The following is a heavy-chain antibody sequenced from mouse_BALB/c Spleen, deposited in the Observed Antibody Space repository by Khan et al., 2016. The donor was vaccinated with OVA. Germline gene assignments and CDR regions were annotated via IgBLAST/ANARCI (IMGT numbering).Heavy chain of an antibody. D-gene: IGHD2-14*01. CDR3: VRDGAYHRNDSWFAY. J-gene: IGHJ3*01. CDR2: INPSNGYT. CDR1: GYTFTSYT. Sequence: VQLQESGAELARPGASVKMSCKASGYTFTSYTIHWIKKRPGQGLEWIGYINPSNGYTNYNQKFKDKATLTTDKSSTTAYLQLSSLTSDDSAVYNSVRDGAYHRNDSWFAYWGQGTLVTVSA. V-gene: IGHV1-4*01.